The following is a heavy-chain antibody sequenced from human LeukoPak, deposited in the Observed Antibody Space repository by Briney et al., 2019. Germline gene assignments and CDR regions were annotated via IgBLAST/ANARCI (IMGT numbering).Heavy chain of an antibody. Sequence: SETLSLTCAVYGGSFSGYYWTWIRQPPGKGLEWIGEINHSGSTNYNPSLKGRVTISVDTSKNQFSLKLSSVTAADTAVYYCARGPPYCSGGSCYANWFDPWGQGTLVTVSS. CDR2: INHSGST. J-gene: IGHJ5*02. V-gene: IGHV4-34*01. D-gene: IGHD2-15*01. CDR1: GGSFSGYY. CDR3: ARGPPYCSGGSCYANWFDP.